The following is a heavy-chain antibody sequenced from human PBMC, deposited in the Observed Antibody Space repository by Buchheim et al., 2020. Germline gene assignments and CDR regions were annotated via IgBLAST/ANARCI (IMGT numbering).Heavy chain of an antibody. CDR2: IGIDGSTT. Sequence: EVQLVESGGGLVQPGGSLRLSCVASGFTFSPYWMHWVRQAPGKGLVWVSRIGIDGSTTNYADSVKGRFNISREHVQNTLYLQMDSLRAEDTAVYFCGRGGSNTARGMDVWGQGTT. V-gene: IGHV3-74*01. D-gene: IGHD5-18*01. CDR1: GFTFSPYW. J-gene: IGHJ6*02. CDR3: GRGGSNTARGMDV.